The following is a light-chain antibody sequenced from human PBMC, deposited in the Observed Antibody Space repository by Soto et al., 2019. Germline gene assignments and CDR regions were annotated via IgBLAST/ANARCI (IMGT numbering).Light chain of an antibody. CDR3: RQRSDWTRT. V-gene: IGKV3-11*01. J-gene: IGKJ1*01. CDR2: HAS. Sequence: EIVLTQSPVTLSLSPGERATLSCRASQSIGTYLAWYQQKPDQAPRLLIYHASNRATGIPARFSGSGSGTDFTLTISSLEPEDFAVYYCRQRSDWTRTFGQGTKVEVK. CDR1: QSIGTY.